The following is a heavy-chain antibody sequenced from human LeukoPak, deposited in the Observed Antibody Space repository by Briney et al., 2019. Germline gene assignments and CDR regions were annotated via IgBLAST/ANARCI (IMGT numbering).Heavy chain of an antibody. CDR2: ISYDGTNK. CDR1: GFTFSNYV. V-gene: IGHV3-30*03. J-gene: IGHJ6*03. Sequence: PGESLTPSCAASGFTFSNYVIHWVRQAPGKGLEWLAVISYDGTNKYYADFVKGRFTISRDHSQSTVDLQMNTLGGADTAVYYCVRSPTYYNMDVWGKGTTVTVSS. CDR3: VRSPTYYNMDV.